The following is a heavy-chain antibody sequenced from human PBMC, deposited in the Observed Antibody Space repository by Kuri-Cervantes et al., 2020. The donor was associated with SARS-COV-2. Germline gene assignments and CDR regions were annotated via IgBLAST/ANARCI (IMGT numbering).Heavy chain of an antibody. J-gene: IGHJ6*03. Sequence: GESLKISCEVSGFLFSASAIHWVRQGSGKGLEWVGRVRGKANNYATAYAASVKGRFTISRDDSKNMAYLQMNSLKTEDTAVYYCTTALYDIWTYYMDVWGKGTTVTVSS. CDR1: GFLFSASA. V-gene: IGHV3-73*01. CDR3: TTALYDIWTYYMDV. CDR2: VRGKANNYAT. D-gene: IGHD3-9*01.